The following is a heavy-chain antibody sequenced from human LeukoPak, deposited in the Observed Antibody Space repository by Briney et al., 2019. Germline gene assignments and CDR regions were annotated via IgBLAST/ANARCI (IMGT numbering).Heavy chain of an antibody. CDR2: IYPGDSDT. Sequence: GASLQISCQGSGYSFTSYWIGWVRPLPGKGLEWMGIIYPGDSDTRYSPSFQGQVTISADKSISTAYLQWSSLKASDTAMYYCARQRGYCSSTSCYTDYWGQGTLVTVSS. V-gene: IGHV5-51*01. CDR1: GYSFTSYW. CDR3: ARQRGYCSSTSCYTDY. D-gene: IGHD2-2*02. J-gene: IGHJ4*02.